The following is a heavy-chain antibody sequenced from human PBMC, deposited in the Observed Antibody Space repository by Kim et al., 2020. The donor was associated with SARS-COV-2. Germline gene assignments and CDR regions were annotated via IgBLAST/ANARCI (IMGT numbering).Heavy chain of an antibody. CDR2: IYYSGST. V-gene: IGHV4-39*01. Sequence: SETLSLTCTVSGGSISSSSYYWGWIRQPPGKGLEWIGSIYYSGSTYYNPSLKSRVTISVDTSKNQFSLKLSSVTAADTAVYYCARDSSSSCFDPWGQGTL. CDR3: ARDSSSSCFDP. D-gene: IGHD6-6*01. CDR1: GGSISSSSYY. J-gene: IGHJ5*02.